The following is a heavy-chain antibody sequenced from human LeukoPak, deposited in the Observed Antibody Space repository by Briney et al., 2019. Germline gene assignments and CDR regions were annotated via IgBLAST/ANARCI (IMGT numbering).Heavy chain of an antibody. J-gene: IGHJ4*02. Sequence: GGSLRLSCAASGFTFSNAWMNWVRQAPGKGLEWVGRIKSKTDGGTTDYAAPVKGRFTISRDDSKNTLYLQMNSLKTEDTAVYYCTTQSYYYDSSSYSNPFDYWGQGTLVTVSS. V-gene: IGHV3-15*07. CDR3: TTQSYYYDSSSYSNPFDY. CDR2: IKSKTDGGTT. CDR1: GFTFSNAW. D-gene: IGHD3-22*01.